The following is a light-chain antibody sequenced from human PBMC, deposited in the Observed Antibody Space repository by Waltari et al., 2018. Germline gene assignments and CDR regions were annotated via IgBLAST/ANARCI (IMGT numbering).Light chain of an antibody. CDR3: QQSYSTPPYT. Sequence: DIQMTQSPSSLSASVGDRVTITCRASQTISTYLNWYQKKPGKATKLLIYTASSLQSGVPSRFSGSRSGTDFTLTISSLQPEDFATYYCQQSYSTPPYTFGQGTKLEI. CDR2: TAS. J-gene: IGKJ2*01. V-gene: IGKV1-39*01. CDR1: QTISTY.